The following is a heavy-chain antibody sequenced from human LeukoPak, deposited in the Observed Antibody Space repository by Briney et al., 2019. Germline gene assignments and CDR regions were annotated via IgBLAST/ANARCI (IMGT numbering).Heavy chain of an antibody. D-gene: IGHD6-19*01. CDR2: ISYDGSHK. CDR3: AKEFYSSGWYWSFDY. V-gene: IGHV3-30*18. Sequence: GGSLRLSCAASGSIFSSYGMHWVRQAPGKGLEWVAVISYDGSHKYYADSVKGRFTISRDNSKNTLYLQMNSLRAEDTAVYYCAKEFYSSGWYWSFDYWGQGTLVTVSS. CDR1: GSIFSSYG. J-gene: IGHJ4*02.